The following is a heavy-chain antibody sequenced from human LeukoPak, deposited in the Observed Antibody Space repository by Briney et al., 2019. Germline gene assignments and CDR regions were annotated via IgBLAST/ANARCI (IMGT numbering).Heavy chain of an antibody. CDR3: AKVLVYDRSGDDAFDI. CDR1: GFTFSSYA. D-gene: IGHD3-22*01. Sequence: GGSLRLSCAASGFTFSSYAMHWVRQAPGKGLEWVAAISYDGSNKYYADSVKGRFTISRDNSKNTLYLQMNRLRAEDTAVYYCAKVLVYDRSGDDAFDIWGQGTMVTVSS. J-gene: IGHJ3*02. V-gene: IGHV3-30-3*01. CDR2: ISYDGSNK.